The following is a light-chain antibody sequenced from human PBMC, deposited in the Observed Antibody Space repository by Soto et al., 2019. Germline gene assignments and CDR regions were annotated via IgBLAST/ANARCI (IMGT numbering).Light chain of an antibody. CDR1: SSDVGAYNH. CDR3: SSFTSSSIPDG. V-gene: IGLV2-14*01. J-gene: IGLJ1*01. Sequence: QSVLTQPASVSGSPGQSITISCTGTSSDVGAYNHPSWFLHHPGKATPLIISEDSNRRSGVSKRFSGTKPRNAASLTISGRQAEDEAYNNCSSFTSSSIPDGFGTGTKVTVL. CDR2: EDS.